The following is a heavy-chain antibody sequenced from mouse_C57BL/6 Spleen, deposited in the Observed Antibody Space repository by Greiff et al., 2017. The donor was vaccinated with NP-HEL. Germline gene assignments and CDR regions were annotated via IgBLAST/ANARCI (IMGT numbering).Heavy chain of an antibody. Sequence: VQLQQSGPELVKPGASVKISCKASGYAFSSSWMNWVKQRPGKGLEWIGRIYPGDGDTNYNGKFKGKATLTADKSSSTAYMQLSSLTSEDSAVYVCARPFYYYGSSPDWYFDVWGTGTTVTVSS. CDR2: IYPGDGDT. D-gene: IGHD1-1*01. J-gene: IGHJ1*03. CDR3: ARPFYYYGSSPDWYFDV. CDR1: GYAFSSSW. V-gene: IGHV1-82*01.